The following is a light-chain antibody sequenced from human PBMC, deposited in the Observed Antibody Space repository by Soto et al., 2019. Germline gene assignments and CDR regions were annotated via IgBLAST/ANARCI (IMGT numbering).Light chain of an antibody. CDR3: QRYNSVPVT. Sequence: SQMNQSPSSLSASVGDRVTITCRASQDIGIYLAWYQQRPGTVPKLLIYSASTLQSGFPSRFSGSGSGTDFTLTISSLQPEDVATYYCQRYNSVPVTFGQGTRLEIK. CDR2: SAS. J-gene: IGKJ5*01. CDR1: QDIGIY. V-gene: IGKV1-27*01.